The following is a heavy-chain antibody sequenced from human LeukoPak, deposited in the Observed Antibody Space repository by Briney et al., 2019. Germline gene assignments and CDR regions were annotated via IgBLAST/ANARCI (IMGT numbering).Heavy chain of an antibody. CDR3: ARGEEVLLWFGELLHNWFDP. J-gene: IGHJ5*02. Sequence: SETLSLTCAVYGGSFSGYYWSWIRQPPGKGLEWIGEINHSGSTNYNPSLKTRVTISVATSKNQFSLKLSSVTAADTAVYYCARGEEVLLWFGELLHNWFDPWGQGTLVTVSS. CDR2: INHSGST. D-gene: IGHD3-10*01. V-gene: IGHV4-34*01. CDR1: GGSFSGYY.